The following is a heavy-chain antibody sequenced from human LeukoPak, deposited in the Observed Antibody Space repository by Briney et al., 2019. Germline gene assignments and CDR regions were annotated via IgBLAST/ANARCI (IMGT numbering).Heavy chain of an antibody. J-gene: IGHJ3*02. CDR3: ARPSRDGYNYDAFDI. CDR2: INPSGGST. D-gene: IGHD5-24*01. V-gene: IGHV1-46*01. CDR1: GYTFTSYY. Sequence: ASVKVSCKASGYTFTSYYMHWVRQAPGQGLEWMGIINPSGGSTSYAQKFQGRVTMTRDTSTSTVYMELSGLGSEDTAVYYCARPSRDGYNYDAFDIWGQGTMVTVSS.